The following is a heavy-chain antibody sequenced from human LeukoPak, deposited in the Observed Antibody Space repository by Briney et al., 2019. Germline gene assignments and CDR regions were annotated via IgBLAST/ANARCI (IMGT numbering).Heavy chain of an antibody. D-gene: IGHD6-13*01. Sequence: MPSETLSLTCAVYGGSFSGYYWSWIRQPPGKGLEWIGEINHSGSTNYNPSLKSRVTISVDTSKNQFSLKLSSVTAADTAVYYCARDEIAAAGNNLYYYYGMDVWGQGTTVTVSS. CDR2: INHSGST. J-gene: IGHJ6*02. CDR3: ARDEIAAAGNNLYYYYGMDV. V-gene: IGHV4-34*01. CDR1: GGSFSGYY.